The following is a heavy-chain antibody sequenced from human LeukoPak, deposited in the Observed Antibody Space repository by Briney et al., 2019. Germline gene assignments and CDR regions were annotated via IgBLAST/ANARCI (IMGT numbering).Heavy chain of an antibody. CDR1: GGSFSNYY. J-gene: IGHJ5*02. CDR2: IYYSGST. D-gene: IGHD6-13*01. CDR3: AEIAAAGWFDP. Sequence: PSETLSLTCAVYGGSFSNYYWTWIRQPPGKGLEWIGYIYYSGSTNYNPSLKSRVTISVDTSKNQFSLKLSSVTAADTAVYYCAEIAAAGWFDPWGQGTLVTVSS. V-gene: IGHV4-59*12.